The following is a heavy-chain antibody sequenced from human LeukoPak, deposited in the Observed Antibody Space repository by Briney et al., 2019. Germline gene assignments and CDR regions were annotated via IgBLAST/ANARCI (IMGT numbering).Heavy chain of an antibody. CDR1: GFTFSSYS. CDR3: ASSGGEGIVGATLFDY. D-gene: IGHD1-26*01. J-gene: IGHJ4*02. Sequence: GGSLRLSCAASGFTFSSYSMNWVRQAPGKGLEWVSSISSSSSYIYYADSVKGRFTISRDNAMNSLYLQMNSLRAEDTAVYYCASSGGEGIVGATLFDYWGQGTLVTVSS. CDR2: ISSSSSYI. V-gene: IGHV3-21*01.